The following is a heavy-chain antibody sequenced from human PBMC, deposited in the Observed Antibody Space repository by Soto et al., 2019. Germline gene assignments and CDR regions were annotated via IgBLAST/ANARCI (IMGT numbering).Heavy chain of an antibody. D-gene: IGHD6-19*01. CDR3: VKDIHEQWLVSHFEY. CDR1: GFTFESYA. V-gene: IGHV3-9*01. CDR2: ISWNSGSI. J-gene: IGHJ4*02. Sequence: GGFLRLSCVASGFTFESYAMHWVRQVPGKGLEWVSGISWNSGSIGYEDSVKGRFTISRDNAQKSLYLEMNSLRVEDTAFYYCVKDIHEQWLVSHFEYWGQGALVTVSS.